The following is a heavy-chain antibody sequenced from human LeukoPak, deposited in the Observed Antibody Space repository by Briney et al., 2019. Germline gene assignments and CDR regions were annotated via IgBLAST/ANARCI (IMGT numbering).Heavy chain of an antibody. V-gene: IGHV1-18*01. CDR1: GYTLTELS. D-gene: IGHD6-19*01. CDR3: ARDYGRIAVAGTDWFDP. J-gene: IGHJ5*02. CDR2: ISAYNGNT. Sequence: GASVKVSCKVSGYTLTELSMHWVRQAPGKGLEWMGWISAYNGNTNYAQKLQGRVTMTTDTSTSTAYMELRSLRSDDTAVYYCARDYGRIAVAGTDWFDPWGQGTLVTVSS.